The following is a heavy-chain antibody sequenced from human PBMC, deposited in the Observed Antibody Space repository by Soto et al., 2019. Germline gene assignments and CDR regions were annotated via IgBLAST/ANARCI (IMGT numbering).Heavy chain of an antibody. CDR1: GDSISNLDYF. V-gene: IGHV4-30-4*01. Sequence: PSETLSLTCSVSGDSISNLDYFWAWIRQPPGQALEYIGYIYKSATTYYNPSFESRVAISVYTSKSQFSLNVTSVTAADTAVYFCARGRYCLTGRCFPNWFDSWGQGALVTAPQ. J-gene: IGHJ5*01. CDR3: ARGRYCLTGRCFPNWFDS. D-gene: IGHD7-27*01. CDR2: IYKSATT.